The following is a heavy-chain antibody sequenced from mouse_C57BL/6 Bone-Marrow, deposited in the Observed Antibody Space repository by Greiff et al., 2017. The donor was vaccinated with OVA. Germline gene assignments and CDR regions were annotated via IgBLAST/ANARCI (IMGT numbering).Heavy chain of an antibody. CDR3: AREIFMDY. Sequence: EVQVVDSGGGLVQPGGSLKLSCAASGFTFSDYYMYWVRQTPEKRLEWVAYISNGGGSTYYPDTVKGRFTISRDNAKNTLYLQMSRLKSEDTAMYYCAREIFMDYWGQGTSVTVSS. CDR2: ISNGGGST. V-gene: IGHV5-12*01. CDR1: GFTFSDYY. J-gene: IGHJ4*01.